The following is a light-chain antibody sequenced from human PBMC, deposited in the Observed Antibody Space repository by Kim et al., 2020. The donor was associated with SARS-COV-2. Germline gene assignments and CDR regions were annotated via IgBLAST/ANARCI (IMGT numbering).Light chain of an antibody. CDR3: QQYYNIPYT. J-gene: IGKJ2*01. V-gene: IGKV4-1*01. Sequence: DIVMTQSPDSLAVSLGERATINYKSSQSVLYSSNNKNYLAWYQQKPGQPPKLLITWASTRESGVPDRFSGSGSGTDFTLTISSLQAEDVAVYYCQQYYNIPYTFGQGTKLEI. CDR1: QSVLYSSNNKNY. CDR2: WAS.